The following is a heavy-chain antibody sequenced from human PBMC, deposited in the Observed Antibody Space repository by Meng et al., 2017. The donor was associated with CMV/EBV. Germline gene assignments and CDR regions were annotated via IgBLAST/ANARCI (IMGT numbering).Heavy chain of an antibody. CDR3: ARGFGARDY. V-gene: IGHV4-34*01. J-gene: IGHJ4*02. CDR1: GGSFSGYY. CDR2: INHSGST. D-gene: IGHD3-16*01. Sequence: SETLSLTCTVYGGSFSGYYWSWIRQPPGKGLEWIGEINHSGSTNYSPSLKSRLTISVDTSKNQFSLKLSSVTAADTAVYYCARGFGARDYWGQGTLVTVSS.